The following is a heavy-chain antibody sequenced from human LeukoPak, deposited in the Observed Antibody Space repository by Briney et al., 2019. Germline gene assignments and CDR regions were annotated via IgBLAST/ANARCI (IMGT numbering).Heavy chain of an antibody. D-gene: IGHD5/OR15-5a*01. Sequence: GASVKVSCKASGYTFTGYYMHWVRRAPGQGLEWMGWINPNSGGTNYAQKFQGRVTMTRDTSISTAYMELSRLKSDDTAVYYCAREGVYESFSHYWGQGTLVTVSS. J-gene: IGHJ4*02. CDR1: GYTFTGYY. CDR3: AREGVYESFSHY. CDR2: INPNSGGT. V-gene: IGHV1-2*02.